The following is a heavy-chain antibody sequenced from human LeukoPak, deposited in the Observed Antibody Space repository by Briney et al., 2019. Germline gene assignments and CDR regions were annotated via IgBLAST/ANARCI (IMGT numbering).Heavy chain of an antibody. J-gene: IGHJ4*02. Sequence: GGSLRLSCAASGFTFSSYRMSWVRQAPGKGLEWVANIKQDGSEKYYVDSVKGRFTISRDNAKNPLYLQMNSLRAEDTAVYYCARDGSGWYYFDYWGQGTLVTVSS. V-gene: IGHV3-7*01. CDR3: ARDGSGWYYFDY. CDR2: IKQDGSEK. D-gene: IGHD6-19*01. CDR1: GFTFSSYR.